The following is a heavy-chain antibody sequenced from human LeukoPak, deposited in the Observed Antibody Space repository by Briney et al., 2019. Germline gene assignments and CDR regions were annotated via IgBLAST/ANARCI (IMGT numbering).Heavy chain of an antibody. CDR2: ISHSGST. D-gene: IGHD3-22*01. V-gene: IGHV4-34*01. J-gene: IGHJ4*02. CDR3: ARENYYDSSGYPNFDY. Sequence: SETLSLTCAVYGGSFSGYYWSWVRQPPGPGLEWIGEISHSGSTSYNPSLKSRVTISVDTSKNQFSLKLSSVTAADTAVYSCARENYYDSSGYPNFDYWGQGTLVTVSS. CDR1: GGSFSGYY.